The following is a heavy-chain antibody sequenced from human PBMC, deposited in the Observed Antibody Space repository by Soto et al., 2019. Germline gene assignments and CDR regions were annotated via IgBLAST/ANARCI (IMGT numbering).Heavy chain of an antibody. CDR3: ARAYCSGGSCYWRY. J-gene: IGHJ4*02. CDR2: ISAYNGNT. D-gene: IGHD2-15*01. CDR1: GYTFTSYG. Sequence: VASVKVSCKASGYTFTSYGISWVRQAPGQGLEWMGWISAYNGNTNYAQKLQGRVTMTTDTSTSTAYMELRSLRSDDTAVYYCARAYCSGGSCYWRYWGQGTLVTVSS. V-gene: IGHV1-18*01.